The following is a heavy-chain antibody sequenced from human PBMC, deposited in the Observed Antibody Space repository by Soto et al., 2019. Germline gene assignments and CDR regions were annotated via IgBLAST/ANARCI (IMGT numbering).Heavy chain of an antibody. Sequence: EVQLVESGGGLVKPGGSLRLSCAASGFTFSNAWMNWVRQAPGKGLEWVGRIKSKTDGGTTDYAAPVKGRFTISRDDSKNTLYLQMNSLKTEDTAVYCCTTTYYYDSSGPYYYYYYGMDVWGQGTTVTVSS. D-gene: IGHD3-22*01. CDR3: TTTYYYDSSGPYYYYYYGMDV. CDR2: IKSKTDGGTT. CDR1: GFTFSNAW. V-gene: IGHV3-15*07. J-gene: IGHJ6*02.